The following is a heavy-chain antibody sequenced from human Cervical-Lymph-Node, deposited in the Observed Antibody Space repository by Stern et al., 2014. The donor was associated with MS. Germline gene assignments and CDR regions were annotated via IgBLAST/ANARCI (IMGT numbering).Heavy chain of an antibody. CDR3: ARRYSSCWFFDF. J-gene: IGHJ4*02. D-gene: IGHD6-19*01. CDR1: GYSFTSYW. V-gene: IGHV5-51*01. CDR2: ISPGDCEN. Sequence: VQLVESGAEVKQPGESLKISCKGSGYSFTSYWIGWVRQMPGKGLEWMAIISPGDCENSYGPYFKGRVPISADNPITTASLHGSSLKASDTAIYYWARRYSSCWFFDFWGQGTLVSVSS.